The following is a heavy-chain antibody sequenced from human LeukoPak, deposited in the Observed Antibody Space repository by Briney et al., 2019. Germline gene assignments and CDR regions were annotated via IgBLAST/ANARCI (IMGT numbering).Heavy chain of an antibody. CDR2: IYYSGTT. CDR1: SGSISSSDYY. D-gene: IGHD2-15*01. J-gene: IGHJ3*01. CDR3: AAYCSGGSCWGVASDV. V-gene: IGHV4-39*01. Sequence: SETLTLICNVSSGSISSSDYYWGWIRQPPGKGLEWIGSIYYSGTTYYNTSLKSRVTISVDTSKNQFSLRLNSVTAADTAVYYCAAYCSGGSCWGVASDVWGE.